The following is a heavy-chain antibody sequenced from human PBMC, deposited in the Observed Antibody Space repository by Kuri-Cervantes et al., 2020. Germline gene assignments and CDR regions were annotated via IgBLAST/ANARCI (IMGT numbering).Heavy chain of an antibody. V-gene: IGHV4-31*03. CDR2: IYYSGST. D-gene: IGHD5-18*01. CDR1: GGSISSGGYY. CDR3: AKSATKPYSYGYLSIYYYGMDV. Sequence: SETLSLTCTVSGGSISSGGYYWSWIRQHPGKGLEWIGYIYYSGSTYYNPSLKSRVTISVDTSKNQFSLKLSSVTAADTAVYYCAKSATKPYSYGYLSIYYYGMDVWGQGTTVTVSS. J-gene: IGHJ6*02.